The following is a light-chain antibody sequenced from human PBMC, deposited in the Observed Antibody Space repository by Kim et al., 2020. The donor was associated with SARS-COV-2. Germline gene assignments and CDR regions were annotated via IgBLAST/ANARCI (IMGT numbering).Light chain of an antibody. Sequence: SHGASALPARSASPRVSRAVLAWYQQQPGQAPRLLLFAASTRASGTPDRFTGSGSETDFTLTLSSLGPEDSAVYYCQQYNSAPLTFGGGTKVEIK. V-gene: IGKV3-20*01. CDR3: QQYNSAPLT. CDR1: PRVSRAV. J-gene: IGKJ4*01. CDR2: AAS.